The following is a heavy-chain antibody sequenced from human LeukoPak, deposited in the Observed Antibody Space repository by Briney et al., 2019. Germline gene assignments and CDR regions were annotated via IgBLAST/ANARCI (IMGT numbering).Heavy chain of an antibody. CDR1: GYTFTSYY. V-gene: IGHV1-46*01. CDR3: ARGESPGGGFDY. D-gene: IGHD3-10*01. J-gene: IGHJ4*02. Sequence: GASVMVSCTASGYTFTSYYMHWVRQAPGQGLEWMGIINPSGGSTSYAQKFQGRVTMTRDTSTSTVYMELSSLRSEDTAMYYCARGESPGGGFDYWGQGTLVTVSS. CDR2: INPSGGST.